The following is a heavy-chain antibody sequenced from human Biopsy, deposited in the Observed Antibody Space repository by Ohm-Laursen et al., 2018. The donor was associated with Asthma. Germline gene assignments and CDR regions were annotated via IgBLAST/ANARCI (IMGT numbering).Heavy chain of an antibody. CDR1: GFVFRSHT. CDR2: VSYDGGVA. CDR3: AKRRGYSGLTDFDH. D-gene: IGHD6-19*01. V-gene: IGHV3-30*18. Sequence: LSCAASGFVFRSHTMHWVRQAPGKGLEWVAVVSYDGGVAHYADSMKGRFTISRDNAKSTLYLQMNRLRTDDTAVYYCAKRRGYSGLTDFDHWGQGTLVTVSS. J-gene: IGHJ4*02.